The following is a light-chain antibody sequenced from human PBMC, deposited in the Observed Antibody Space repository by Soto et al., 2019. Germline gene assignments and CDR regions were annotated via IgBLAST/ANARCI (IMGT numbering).Light chain of an antibody. CDR3: HQFSASLGA. J-gene: IGKJ1*01. V-gene: IGKV3-20*01. CDR1: QRISTSF. Sequence: EIVLTQSPGTLSLSPGERATLSCRASQRISTSFLAWYQQKPGQAPRLLIYDTSTRAAGIPARFSGSGAGTDFTLTISRLESEDSAVYYCHQFSASLGAFGPGTKL. CDR2: DTS.